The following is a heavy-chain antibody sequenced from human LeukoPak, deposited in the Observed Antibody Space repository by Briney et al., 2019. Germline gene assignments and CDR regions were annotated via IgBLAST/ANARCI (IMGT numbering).Heavy chain of an antibody. CDR3: ARVMSGYYVALDI. D-gene: IGHD3-3*01. Sequence: GGSLRLSCAASGLTFNNYWMHWVRQAPGKGLVWVSRIRTDGLETSYADSVKGRFTVSRDNAKNTLYLQMNSLRAEDTAVYYCARVMSGYYVALDIWGQGTMVTVSS. J-gene: IGHJ3*02. V-gene: IGHV3-74*01. CDR1: GLTFNNYW. CDR2: IRTDGLET.